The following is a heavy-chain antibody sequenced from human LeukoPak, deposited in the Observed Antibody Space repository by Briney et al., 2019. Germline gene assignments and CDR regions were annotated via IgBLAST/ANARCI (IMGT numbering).Heavy chain of an antibody. CDR1: GGTFSSYA. J-gene: IGHJ3*02. CDR2: IIPIFGTA. V-gene: IGHV1-69*13. D-gene: IGHD3-16*01. CDR3: AREDPPSWGLGRAFDI. Sequence: GASVKVSCKASGGTFSSYAISWVRQAPGQGLEWMGGIIPIFGTANYAQKFQGRVTITADESTSTAYMELSSLRSEDTAVYYCAREDPPSWGLGRAFDIWGQGTMVTVSS.